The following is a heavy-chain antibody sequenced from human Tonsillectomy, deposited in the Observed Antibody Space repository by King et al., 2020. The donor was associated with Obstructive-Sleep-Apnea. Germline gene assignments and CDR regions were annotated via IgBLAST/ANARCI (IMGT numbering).Heavy chain of an antibody. CDR3: ARQYSSSWHSGLRFDP. J-gene: IGHJ5*02. CDR1: GDSISSGYY. D-gene: IGHD6-13*01. Sequence: QLQESGPGLVKPSETLSLTCTVSGDSISSGYYWGWIRQPPGKGLEWIGSVYHSGSTSYNPSLKSRVSISVDTSKNQFSLKLSSVTAADTAVYYCARQYSSSWHSGLRFDPWGQGTLVTVSS. V-gene: IGHV4-38-2*02. CDR2: VYHSGST.